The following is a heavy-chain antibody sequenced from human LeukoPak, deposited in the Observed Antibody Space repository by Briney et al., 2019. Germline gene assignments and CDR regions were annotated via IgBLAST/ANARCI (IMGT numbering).Heavy chain of an antibody. CDR1: GFTFSSYW. J-gene: IGHJ6*03. V-gene: IGHV3-7*01. CDR3: ASPPGEYYYMDV. Sequence: GGSLRLSCAASGFTFSSYWMSWVSQAPGKGMEWVANIKQDGSEKYYVDSVKGRFTISRDNAKNSLYLQMNSLRAEDTAVYYCASPPGEYYYMDVWGKGTTVTVSS. D-gene: IGHD3-10*01. CDR2: IKQDGSEK.